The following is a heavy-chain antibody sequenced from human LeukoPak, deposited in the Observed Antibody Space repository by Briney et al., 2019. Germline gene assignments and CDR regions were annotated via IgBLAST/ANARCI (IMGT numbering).Heavy chain of an antibody. V-gene: IGHV3-21*01. J-gene: IGHJ4*02. CDR3: ARGHDPTPFDY. D-gene: IGHD2-15*01. Sequence: PGGSPRLSCAASGFTFSRYWMSWVRQAPGKGLEWVSSISSSSSYIYYADSVKGRFTISRDNAKNSLYLQMNSLRAEDTAVYYCARGHDPTPFDYWGQGTLVTVSS. CDR2: ISSSSSYI. CDR1: GFTFSRYW.